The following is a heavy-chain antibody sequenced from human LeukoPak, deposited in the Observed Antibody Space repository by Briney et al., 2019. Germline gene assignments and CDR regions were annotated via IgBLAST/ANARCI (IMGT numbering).Heavy chain of an antibody. Sequence: PSETLSLTCAVYGGSFSGYYWSWIRQPPGKGLEWIGEINHSGSTNYNPSLKSRVTISVDTSKNQFSLKLSSVTAADTAVYYCARGRWFQGSGSYYYYYYYMDVWGKGTTVTIAS. D-gene: IGHD3-10*01. CDR1: GGSFSGYY. J-gene: IGHJ6*03. CDR2: INHSGST. V-gene: IGHV4-34*01. CDR3: ARGRWFQGSGSYYYYYYYMDV.